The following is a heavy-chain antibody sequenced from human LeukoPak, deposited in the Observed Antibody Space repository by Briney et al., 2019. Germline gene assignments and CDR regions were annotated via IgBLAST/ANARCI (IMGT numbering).Heavy chain of an antibody. CDR1: GFTLGSYW. Sequence: GGSLRLSCAASGFTLGSYWMHWVRQVPGKGLVWVSRINPDGGTTTYADSVKGRFTISRDNAKNTLYLQMNSLRAEDTAVYYCARVRVGAYDFEYWGQGTLVTVSS. J-gene: IGHJ4*02. V-gene: IGHV3-74*01. CDR2: INPDGGTT. D-gene: IGHD3-10*01. CDR3: ARVRVGAYDFEY.